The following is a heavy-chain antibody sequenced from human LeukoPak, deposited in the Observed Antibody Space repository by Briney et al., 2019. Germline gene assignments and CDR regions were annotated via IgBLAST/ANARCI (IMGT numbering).Heavy chain of an antibody. CDR3: AKNVMVKRYIDY. D-gene: IGHD5-18*01. J-gene: IGHJ4*02. CDR1: GFILNNHA. CDR2: ISGSGRTI. Sequence: GGSMRLSCAASGFILNNHAMTWVRQAPGKGLQWISVISGSGRTIEYEDSVKGRFTISRDNSKNTVSLQMNNLRVEDAAIYYCAKNVMVKRYIDYWGQGTPVTVSS. V-gene: IGHV3-23*01.